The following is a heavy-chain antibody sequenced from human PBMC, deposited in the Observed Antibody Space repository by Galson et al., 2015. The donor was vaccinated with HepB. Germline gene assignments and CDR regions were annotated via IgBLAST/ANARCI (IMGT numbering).Heavy chain of an antibody. D-gene: IGHD4-17*01. CDR2: IYSGGNI. Sequence: SLRLSCAVSGINVRGNYMTWVRQAPGKGLEWVSLIYSGGNIYYADSVKGRFTISRDYSKNTLFLQMNSLRAEDTALFYCAGRPHGYYPYFDFWGQRTLVTVSS. CDR3: AGRPHGYYPYFDF. CDR1: GINVRGNY. J-gene: IGHJ4*02. V-gene: IGHV3-53*05.